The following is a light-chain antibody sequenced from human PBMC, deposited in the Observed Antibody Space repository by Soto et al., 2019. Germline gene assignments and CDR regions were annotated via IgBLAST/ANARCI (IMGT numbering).Light chain of an antibody. CDR2: AAS. Sequence: DIQMTQSPSTLSASVGDRVTITCRASQNINNWLAWYQQKPGKAPNLLIYAASTLQSGVPSRFSGSRSGPDFTLTISSLQPEDFATYYCQQSYSSPPTFGQGTKVDIK. CDR3: QQSYSSPPT. V-gene: IGKV1-39*01. CDR1: QNINNW. J-gene: IGKJ1*01.